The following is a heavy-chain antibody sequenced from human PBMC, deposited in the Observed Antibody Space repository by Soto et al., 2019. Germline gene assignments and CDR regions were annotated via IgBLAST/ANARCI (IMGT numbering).Heavy chain of an antibody. CDR1: GFTFSRFW. CDR2: IKEDGSEK. Sequence: EVQLVESGGGLVQPGGSLRLSCAASGFTFSRFWMSWVRQAPGKGLEWVANIKEDGSEKYYVDSVKGRFTISRDNAKNSLFLQMNSLRAEDTAVYFCTCHPPRGAYNKYARNYWGQGTQVTVSS. V-gene: IGHV3-7*03. CDR3: TCHPPRGAYNKYARNY. D-gene: IGHD4-4*01. J-gene: IGHJ4*02.